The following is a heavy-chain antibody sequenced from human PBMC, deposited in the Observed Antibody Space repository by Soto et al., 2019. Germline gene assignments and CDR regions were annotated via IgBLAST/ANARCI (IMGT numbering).Heavy chain of an antibody. J-gene: IGHJ6*02. CDR1: GDSISSYY. CDR2: IYYSGST. V-gene: IGHV4-59*12. CDR3: ARSPDSSGYYPRWYYYGMDV. D-gene: IGHD3-22*01. Sequence: SEILSLNRTVSGDSISSYYWSWIRQPPGKGLEWIGYIYYSGSTNYNPSLKSRVTISVDKSKNQFSLKLSSVTAADTAVYYCARSPDSSGYYPRWYYYGMDVWGQGTTVTVSS.